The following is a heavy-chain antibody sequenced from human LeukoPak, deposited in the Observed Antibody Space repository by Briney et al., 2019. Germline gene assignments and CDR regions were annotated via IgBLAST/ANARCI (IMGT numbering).Heavy chain of an antibody. V-gene: IGHV3-21*04. CDR2: ISSSSSYI. D-gene: IGHD6-13*01. Sequence: GGSLRLSCAASGFTFSSYAMNWVRQAPGKGLEWVSSISSSSSYIYYADSVKGRFTISRDNSKNTLYLQMNSLRAEDTAVYYCARVVAAAGSLDYWGQGTLVTVSS. CDR1: GFTFSSYA. J-gene: IGHJ4*02. CDR3: ARVVAAAGSLDY.